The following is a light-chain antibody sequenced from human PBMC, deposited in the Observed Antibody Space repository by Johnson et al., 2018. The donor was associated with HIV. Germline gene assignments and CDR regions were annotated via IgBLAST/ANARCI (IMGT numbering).Light chain of an antibody. CDR2: ENN. Sequence: QAVLTQPPSVSAAPGQNVNISCSGGSSNIGSNYVSWYQHFPGTAPKLLIYENNKRPSGIPDRFSGSKSGTSATLGITGLQTGDEADSYCGTWDYTLKTGFFGTGTKVPIL. V-gene: IGLV1-51*02. J-gene: IGLJ1*01. CDR3: GTWDYTLKTGF. CDR1: SSNIGSNY.